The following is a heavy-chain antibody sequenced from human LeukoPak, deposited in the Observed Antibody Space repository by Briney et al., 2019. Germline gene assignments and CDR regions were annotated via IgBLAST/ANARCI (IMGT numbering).Heavy chain of an antibody. J-gene: IGHJ4*02. CDR1: GFTFSKFA. D-gene: IGHD1-14*01. CDR3: ARGGRYGDY. V-gene: IGHV3-30*04. CDR2: VSYDGSYK. Sequence: GGSLRLSCVASGFTFSKFAMHWVRQAPGKGLEWVAVVSYDGSYKYYADSVKGRFTISRDNSKNTLYLQMNSLRAEDTAVYYCARGGRYGDYWGQGTLVTVSS.